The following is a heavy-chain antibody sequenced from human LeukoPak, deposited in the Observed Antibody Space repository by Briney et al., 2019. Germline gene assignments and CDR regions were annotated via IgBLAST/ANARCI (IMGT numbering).Heavy chain of an antibody. CDR2: INHSGST. D-gene: IGHD3-3*01. V-gene: IGHV4-34*01. Sequence: SETLSLTCAVYGGSFSGYYWSWIRQPPGRGLEWIGEINHSGSTNYNPSLKSRVTISVDTSKNQFSLKLSSVNAADTAMYYCAGNYDFWSGPDYWGQGTLVTVSS. J-gene: IGHJ4*02. CDR3: AGNYDFWSGPDY. CDR1: GGSFSGYY.